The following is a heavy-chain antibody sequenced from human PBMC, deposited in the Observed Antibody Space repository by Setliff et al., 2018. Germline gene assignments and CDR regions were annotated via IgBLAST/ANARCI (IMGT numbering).Heavy chain of an antibody. V-gene: IGHV3-23*01. CDR3: MKKIIAGGGPPYDYFDY. D-gene: IGHD1-26*01. CDR1: GFTFSTYV. Sequence: PGESLKISCAASGFTFSTYVMTWVRQAPGKGLEWVSSIHGEGINTYYADSVKGRFTISRDNSKNTLFLQMNSLRADDTAVYYCMKKIIAGGGPPYDYFDYWGQGTLVTVSS. CDR2: IHGEGINT. J-gene: IGHJ4*02.